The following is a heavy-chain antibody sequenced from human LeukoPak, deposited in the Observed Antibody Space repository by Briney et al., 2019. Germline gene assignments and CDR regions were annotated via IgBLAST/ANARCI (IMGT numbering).Heavy chain of an antibody. CDR3: SRGEEYGDYNY. Sequence: SVKLCCKASGGAFTSNTISWVRQAPAPGLEWMGGIIPIFGTANYAQKFQGRVTITADESTSTAYMELSSLRSEDTAVYYCSRGEEYGDYNYWGQGTLVTVSS. J-gene: IGHJ4*02. D-gene: IGHD4-17*01. CDR1: GGAFTSNT. CDR2: IIPIFGTA. V-gene: IGHV1-69*01.